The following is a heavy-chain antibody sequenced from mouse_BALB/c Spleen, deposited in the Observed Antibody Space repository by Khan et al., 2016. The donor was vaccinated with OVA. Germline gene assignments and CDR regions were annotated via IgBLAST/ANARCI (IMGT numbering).Heavy chain of an antibody. CDR2: IYPGNTDT. V-gene: IGHV1-5*01. CDR3: TRSEFLYYFDY. Sequence: VQLQQSGTVLARPGASVKMSCKASGFSFTTYWMHWVKQRPGQGLEWIGAIYPGNTDTRSNQQFKGKAKLTEDTTASTAYMLHSRLTNEDSAVYYCTRSEFLYYFDYWGQGTMLTVSS. J-gene: IGHJ2*01. CDR1: GFSFTTYW.